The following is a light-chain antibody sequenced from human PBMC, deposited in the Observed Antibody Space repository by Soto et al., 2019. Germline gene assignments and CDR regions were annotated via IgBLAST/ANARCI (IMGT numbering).Light chain of an antibody. V-gene: IGLV2-14*01. J-gene: IGLJ1*01. CDR2: DVS. CDR1: SSDVGTYNS. CDR3: SSSTGSDTLV. Sequence: QSALTQPASVSGSPGQSITISCTGASSDVGTYNSVSWYQQHPGKAPKLMIYDVSERPSGVSNRFSASKSGNTASLTISGLQAEDEADYYCSSSTGSDTLVFGTGTKLTVL.